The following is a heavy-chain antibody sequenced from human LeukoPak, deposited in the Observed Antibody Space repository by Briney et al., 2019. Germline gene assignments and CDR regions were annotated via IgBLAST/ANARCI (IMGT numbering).Heavy chain of an antibody. J-gene: IGHJ1*01. V-gene: IGHV3-20*04. D-gene: IGHD2-21*02. CDR3: ARVPYCGGDCPKYFQH. CDR1: GFTFDDYG. CDR2: TNWNGGST. Sequence: GGSLRLSCAASGFTFDDYGMSWVRQAPGKGLECVSGTNWNGGSTGYADSVKGRFTISRDNAKNSLYLQMNSLRAEDTALYYCARVPYCGGDCPKYFQHWGQGTLVTVSS.